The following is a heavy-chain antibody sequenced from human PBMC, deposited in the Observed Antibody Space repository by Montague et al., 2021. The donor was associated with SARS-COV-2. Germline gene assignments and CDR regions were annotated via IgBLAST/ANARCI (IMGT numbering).Heavy chain of an antibody. CDR2: IYYSGTT. D-gene: IGHD3-10*01. CDR3: ARPLVRGVPKAFDI. Sequence: SETLSLTCTVSGGFITRNYYWGWLRQPPGKGLEWVSNIYYSGTTFINPXXKSRVTISVDASKHQFSLNLNTVTAADTAVYYCARPLVRGVPKAFDIWGQGALVIVSS. V-gene: IGHV4-39*01. J-gene: IGHJ3*02. CDR1: GGFITRNYY.